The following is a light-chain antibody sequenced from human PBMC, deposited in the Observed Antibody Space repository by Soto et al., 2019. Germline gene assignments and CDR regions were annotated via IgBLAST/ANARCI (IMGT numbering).Light chain of an antibody. V-gene: IGKV3-20*01. CDR3: QPSCSSPLT. J-gene: IGKJ4*01. CDR1: QRVGNNY. CDR2: DAS. Sequence: EIVLTQSPGTLSLSPGERATLSCRASQRVGNNYLVWYQQKPGQAPRFLIYDASSRATGIPDRLTGSGSGTQFTLTIRRLEPAAFEVYYCQPSCSSPLTFGGGTKVEIK.